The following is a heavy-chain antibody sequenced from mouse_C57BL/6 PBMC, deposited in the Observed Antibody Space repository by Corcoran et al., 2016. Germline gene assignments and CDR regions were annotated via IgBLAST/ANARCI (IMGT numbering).Heavy chain of an antibody. Sequence: IQLVQSRPELKKPGDTVKISCKASGYTFTTYGMSWMKQAPGKGLKWMGWMNIYSGVPTYADDFKGRFALSLETSASTAYLEINNLKSEDTATYFCARDSNWYFYVWGIGTTVTVSS. CDR1: GYTFTTYG. J-gene: IGHJ1*03. CDR2: MNIYSGVP. V-gene: IGHV9-3*01. D-gene: IGHD2-5*01. CDR3: ARDSNWYFYV.